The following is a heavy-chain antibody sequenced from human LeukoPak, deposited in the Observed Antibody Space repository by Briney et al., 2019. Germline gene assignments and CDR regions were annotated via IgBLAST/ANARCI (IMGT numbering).Heavy chain of an antibody. CDR2: ISGSGGST. J-gene: IGHJ4*02. D-gene: IGHD3-16*02. Sequence: GGSLRLSCAASGFTFSNYDMSWVRQAPGKGLEWVSAISGSGGSTYYADSVKGRFTISRDNSKNTLYLQMNSLRAEDTAVYYCAKDAFSMITFGGVIVPPFDYWGQGTLVTVSS. CDR3: AKDAFSMITFGGVIVPPFDY. CDR1: GFTFSNYD. V-gene: IGHV3-23*01.